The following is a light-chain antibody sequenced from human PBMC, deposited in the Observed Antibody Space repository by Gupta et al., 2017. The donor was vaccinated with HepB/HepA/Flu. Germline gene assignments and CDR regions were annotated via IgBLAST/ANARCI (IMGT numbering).Light chain of an antibody. V-gene: IGKV3-11*01. J-gene: IGKJ5*01. CDR3: QQRNNWPLT. CDR2: DSS. Sequence: EVVLTQSPATLSLSPGERATLSCRASQSVSSYLAWYQQKPGQAPRLLIYDSSNRATGIPARFSGSGSGTDFTLTISSLEPEDSAVYYCQQRNNWPLTFGQGTRLEIK. CDR1: QSVSSY.